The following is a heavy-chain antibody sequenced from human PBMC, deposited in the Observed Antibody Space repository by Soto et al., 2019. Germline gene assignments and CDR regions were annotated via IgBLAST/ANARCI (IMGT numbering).Heavy chain of an antibody. CDR1: GFTFSDHY. Sequence: LILSCAASGFTFSDHYMEWVRQAPGKGLEWVGRTRNKVDSYTTEYAASVRGRFTISRDDSKTSLYLQMNSLKTEDTALYYCATGTVGAMDYWGQGTLVTVS. D-gene: IGHD1-26*01. V-gene: IGHV3-72*01. CDR2: TRNKVDSYTT. J-gene: IGHJ4*02. CDR3: ATGTVGAMDY.